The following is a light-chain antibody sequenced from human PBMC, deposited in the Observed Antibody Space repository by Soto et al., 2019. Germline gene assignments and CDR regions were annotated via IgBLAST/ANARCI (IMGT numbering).Light chain of an antibody. V-gene: IGLV1-44*01. CDR3: AAWDDSLIGPV. CDR2: SDN. CDR1: SSNIGINT. J-gene: IGLJ2*01. Sequence: QSVLTQPPSTSGTPGQRVTISCSGGSSNIGINTVNWYHQLPGTAPKLLIYSDNQRPSGVPDRFSGSKSGTSASLAISGLQSEDEADYYCAAWDDSLIGPVFGGGTKLTVL.